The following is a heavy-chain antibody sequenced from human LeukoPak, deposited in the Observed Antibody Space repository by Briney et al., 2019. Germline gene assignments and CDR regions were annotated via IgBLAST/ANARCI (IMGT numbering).Heavy chain of an antibody. CDR2: IKSDGSEK. V-gene: IGHV3-7*04. Sequence: GGSLRLSCAASGFTFSGCWMSWVRQAPGKGLEWLANIKSDGSEKYYVDSVKGRFTISRDNAKNSLYLQMNSLRPEDTAVYYCARISRYGLDYWGQGTLVTVSS. J-gene: IGHJ4*02. CDR1: GFTFSGCW. CDR3: ARISRYGLDY. D-gene: IGHD3-16*01.